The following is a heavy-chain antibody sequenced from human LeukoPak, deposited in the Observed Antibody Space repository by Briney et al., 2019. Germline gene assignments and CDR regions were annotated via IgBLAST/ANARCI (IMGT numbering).Heavy chain of an antibody. D-gene: IGHD2-2*01. CDR1: GGSISSGDYY. CDR2: ICYSRST. CDR3: AREARRDVLVPAAWRVDWFNL. J-gene: IGHJ5*02. Sequence: SQTLSLTCTVSGGSISSGDYYWSCIRQPPGKGLEWIGYICYSRSTYYNPSLKSRVTISVDTTNNLFFLKLSSVTAADTAVYYWAREARRDVLVPAAWRVDWFNLWGQGTLVTVSS. V-gene: IGHV4-30-4*08.